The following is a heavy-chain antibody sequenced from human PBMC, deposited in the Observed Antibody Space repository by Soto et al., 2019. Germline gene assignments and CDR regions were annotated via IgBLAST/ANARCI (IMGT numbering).Heavy chain of an antibody. V-gene: IGHV1-3*04. Sequence: ASVEVSCKASGYTFTSHAMHWVRQAPGQRLEWMGWVNTGNGNTKYSQNFKGRVTITRDTSANTTYMELSGLRSEDTAIYYCARKYSSAWTTYFDYWGQGTLVTVSS. D-gene: IGHD6-19*01. J-gene: IGHJ4*02. CDR3: ARKYSSAWTTYFDY. CDR2: VNTGNGNT. CDR1: GYTFTSHA.